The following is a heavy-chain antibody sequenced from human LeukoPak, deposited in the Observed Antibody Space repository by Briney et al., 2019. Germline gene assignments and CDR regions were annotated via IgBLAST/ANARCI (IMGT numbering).Heavy chain of an antibody. D-gene: IGHD6-13*01. CDR1: GGSISSGDYY. CDR2: IYYSGST. CDR3: ARVQLVTYYFDY. Sequence: SETLSLTCTVSGGSISSGDYYWSWIRQPPGKGLEWIGYIYYSGSTYYNPSLKSRVTISVDTSKNQFSLKLSSVTAADTAVYYCARVQLVTYYFDYWGQGTLVTVSS. V-gene: IGHV4-30-4*08. J-gene: IGHJ4*02.